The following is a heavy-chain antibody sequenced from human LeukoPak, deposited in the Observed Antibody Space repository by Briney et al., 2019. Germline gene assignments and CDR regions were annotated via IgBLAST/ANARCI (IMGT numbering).Heavy chain of an antibody. J-gene: IGHJ4*02. CDR1: GFTFSDYY. Sequence: GGSLRLSCAASGFTFSDYYMSWIRQAPGKGLEWVSYISGSGSTIYYADSVKGRFTISRDNSKNTLYLQMNSLTAEDTALYYCAKDRGPTTVQSVTDFWGQGSLVTVSS. D-gene: IGHD4-17*01. CDR2: ISGSGSTI. V-gene: IGHV3-11*01. CDR3: AKDRGPTTVQSVTDF.